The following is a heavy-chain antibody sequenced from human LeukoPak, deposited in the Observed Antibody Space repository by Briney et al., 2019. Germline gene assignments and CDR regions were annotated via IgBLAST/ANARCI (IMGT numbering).Heavy chain of an antibody. CDR2: IYYSGST. CDR3: ARGLRLGQWLLPVGYFDY. J-gene: IGHJ4*02. V-gene: IGHV4-59*01. CDR1: GGSISSYY. D-gene: IGHD6-19*01. Sequence: SETLSLTCTVSGGSISSYYWSWIRQPPGKGLEWIGYIYYSGSTNYNPSLKSRVTISVDTSKNQFSLKLSSVTAADTAVYYCARGLRLGQWLLPVGYFDYWGQGTLVTVSS.